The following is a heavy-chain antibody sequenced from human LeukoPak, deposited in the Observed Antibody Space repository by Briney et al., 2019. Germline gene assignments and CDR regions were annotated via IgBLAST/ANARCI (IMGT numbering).Heavy chain of an antibody. D-gene: IGHD2-2*01. CDR2: TRNKADTYTT. V-gene: IGHV3-72*01. CDR1: GFTFSDHY. J-gene: IGHJ4*02. CDR3: AHLGGVVTATTDFGY. Sequence: AGGALRLSCAASGFTFSDHYMDWVRQAPRKGLGWVGRTRNKADTYTTHYAASVEGRFTISRDDSKNSLYLQMNSLKTEDTAVYYCAHLGGVVTATTDFGYWGQGTLVTVSS.